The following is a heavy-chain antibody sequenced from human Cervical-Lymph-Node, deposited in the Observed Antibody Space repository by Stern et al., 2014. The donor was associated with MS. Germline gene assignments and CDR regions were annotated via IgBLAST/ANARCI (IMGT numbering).Heavy chain of an antibody. CDR3: ARPRLPVYYYYGMDV. V-gene: IGHV3-30*03. D-gene: IGHD3-16*01. CDR2: ISEDGINR. CDR1: GFTFSNYG. J-gene: IGHJ6*02. Sequence: QVQLVQSGGGVVQPGRALRLSCAASGFTFSNYGMHWVRQAPGQGLEWVAVISEDGINRYYADSVKGRFTISRDQSKGTLFLQMNSLRAGDTAVYYCARPRLPVYYYYGMDVWGQGTTVIVSS.